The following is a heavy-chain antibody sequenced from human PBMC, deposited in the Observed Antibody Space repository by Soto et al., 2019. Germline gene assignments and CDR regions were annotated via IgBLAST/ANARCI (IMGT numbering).Heavy chain of an antibody. Sequence: QVQLVQSGAEVKKPGSSVKVSCKASGGTFSSYAISWVRQAPGQGLEWMGGIIPIFGTANYAQKFQGRVTITADESTSTAYMELSSLRSEDTAVYYCATELNYYDSSGYYTDYFDYWGQGTLVTVSS. CDR1: GGTFSSYA. D-gene: IGHD3-22*01. V-gene: IGHV1-69*01. J-gene: IGHJ4*02. CDR2: IIPIFGTA. CDR3: ATELNYYDSSGYYTDYFDY.